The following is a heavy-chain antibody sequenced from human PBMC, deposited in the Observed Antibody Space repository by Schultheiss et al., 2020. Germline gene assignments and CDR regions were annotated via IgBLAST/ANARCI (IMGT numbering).Heavy chain of an antibody. V-gene: IGHV4-59*12. CDR1: GGSISSYY. CDR2: IYYSGST. Sequence: SETLSLTCTVSGGSISSYYWSWIRQPPGKGLEWIGSIYYSGSTYYNPSLKSRVTISVDTSKNQFSLKLSSVTAADTAVYYCARDLDIVVVPAALPDYYYYGMDVWGQGTTVTVSS. D-gene: IGHD2-2*03. CDR3: ARDLDIVVVPAALPDYYYYGMDV. J-gene: IGHJ6*02.